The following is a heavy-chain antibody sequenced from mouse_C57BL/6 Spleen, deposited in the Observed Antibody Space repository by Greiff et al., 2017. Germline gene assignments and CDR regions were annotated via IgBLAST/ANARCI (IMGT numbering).Heavy chain of an antibody. CDR3: TTGSYGSSYGYFDV. Sequence: EVQLQQSGAELVRPGASVKLSCTASGFNIKDDYMHWVKQRPEQGLEWIGWIDPENGDTEYASKFQGKATITADTSSNTAYLQLSSLTSEDTAVYYCTTGSYGSSYGYFDVWGTGTTVTVSS. D-gene: IGHD1-1*01. J-gene: IGHJ1*03. CDR1: GFNIKDDY. CDR2: IDPENGDT. V-gene: IGHV14-4*01.